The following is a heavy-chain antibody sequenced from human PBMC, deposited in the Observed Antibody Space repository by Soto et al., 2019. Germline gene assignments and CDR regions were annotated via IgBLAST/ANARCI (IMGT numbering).Heavy chain of an antibody. CDR1: GGSIISGGYY. CDR3: ARANTIFGVVHNWFDP. D-gene: IGHD3-3*01. CDR2: IYYSGST. V-gene: IGHV4-31*03. J-gene: IGHJ5*02. Sequence: LSLTCTVSGGSIISGGYYWSWIRQHPGKGLEWIGYIYYSGSTYHNPSLKSRVTISVDTSKNQFSLKLSSVTAADTAVYYCARANTIFGVVHNWFDPWGQGTLVTVSS.